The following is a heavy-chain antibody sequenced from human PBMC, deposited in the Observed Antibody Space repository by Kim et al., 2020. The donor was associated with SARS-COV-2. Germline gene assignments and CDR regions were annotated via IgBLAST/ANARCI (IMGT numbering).Heavy chain of an antibody. Sequence: ASVKVSCKASGYTFTGYYMHWVRQAPGQGLEWMGWINPNSGGTNYAQKFQGRVTMTRDTSISTAYMELSRLRSDDTAVYYCAVVDIVATTDPDYWGQGTLVTVSS. V-gene: IGHV1-2*02. CDR3: AVVDIVATTDPDY. D-gene: IGHD5-12*01. CDR1: GYTFTGYY. CDR2: INPNSGGT. J-gene: IGHJ4*02.